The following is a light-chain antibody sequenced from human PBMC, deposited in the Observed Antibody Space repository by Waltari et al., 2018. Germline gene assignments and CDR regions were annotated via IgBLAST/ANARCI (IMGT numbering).Light chain of an antibody. CDR3: QKYESLPAT. Sequence: VLTQSAGTLSLSPGDSATLSCRASQSIGIYLAWYQRKPGQAPRFLMYHASSRATCIPDRFSGSGSGTDFSLTISRLEPEDFAVYYCQKYESLPATFGQGTKVEIK. CDR1: QSIGIY. CDR2: HAS. J-gene: IGKJ1*01. V-gene: IGKV3-20*01.